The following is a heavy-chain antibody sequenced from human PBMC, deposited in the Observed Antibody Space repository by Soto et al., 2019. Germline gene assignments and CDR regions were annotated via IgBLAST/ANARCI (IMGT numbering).Heavy chain of an antibody. Sequence: RASVKVSCKTSGYTFTGYYIHWVRQAPGQGLEWMGWINPYNGGTNYAQKFQGRVTMTRDTSISTAYMELSRLRSDDTAVYYCARVNVVVVAATREYYFDYWGQGTLVTVSS. V-gene: IGHV1-2*02. CDR3: ARVNVVVVAATREYYFDY. D-gene: IGHD2-15*01. CDR1: GYTFTGYY. CDR2: INPYNGGT. J-gene: IGHJ4*02.